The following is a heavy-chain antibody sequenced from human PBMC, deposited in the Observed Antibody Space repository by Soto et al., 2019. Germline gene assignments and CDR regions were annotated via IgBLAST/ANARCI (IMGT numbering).Heavy chain of an antibody. CDR1: GGTFSSYA. CDR3: ARARRDGYNDYYYYGMDV. CDR2: IIPIFGTA. Sequence: QVQLVQSGAEVKKPGSSVKVSRKASGGTFSSYAISWVRQAPGQGLEWMVGIIPIFGTANYAQKFQGRVTIPADESTSTAYMELSSLRSEDTAVDYCARARRDGYNDYYYYGMDVWGQGTTVTVSS. J-gene: IGHJ6*02. D-gene: IGHD5-12*01. V-gene: IGHV1-69*01.